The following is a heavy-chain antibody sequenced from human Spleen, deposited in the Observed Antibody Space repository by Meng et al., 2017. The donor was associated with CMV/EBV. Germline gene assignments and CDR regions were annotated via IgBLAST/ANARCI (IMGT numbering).Heavy chain of an antibody. CDR2: ISSSNTYI. J-gene: IGHJ4*02. Sequence: WVRQAPGKELEWLSTISSSNTYIYHADSMKGQFTVSKDNAKNSVYLKMNSLRAEDTAVYYCARDLAPQSDYYDSSGYYYLPKGFDYWGQGTLVTVSS. CDR3: ARDLAPQSDYYDSSGYYYLPKGFDY. D-gene: IGHD3-22*01. V-gene: IGHV3-21*01.